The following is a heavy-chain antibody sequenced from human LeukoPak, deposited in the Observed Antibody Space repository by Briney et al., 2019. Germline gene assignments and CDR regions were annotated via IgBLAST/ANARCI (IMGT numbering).Heavy chain of an antibody. D-gene: IGHD5-18*01. J-gene: IGHJ4*02. CDR2: ISGSGDST. CDR1: GFTFSSYD. Sequence: GGSLRLSCAASGFTFSSYDMSWVRQAPGKGLEWVSVISGSGDSTYYADSVKGRFTISRDNSKNMLYLQMNSLRAEDTAVYYCARRGYSYGPTTYFDYWGQGTLVTVSS. CDR3: ARRGYSYGPTTYFDY. V-gene: IGHV3-23*01.